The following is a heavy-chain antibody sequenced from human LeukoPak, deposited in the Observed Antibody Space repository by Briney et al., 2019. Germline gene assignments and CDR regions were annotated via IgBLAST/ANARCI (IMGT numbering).Heavy chain of an antibody. V-gene: IGHV3-7*01. D-gene: IGHD3-3*01. CDR3: ARVSRIYYDFWSGYSPFDY. CDR1: GFTFSSYW. J-gene: IGHJ4*02. Sequence: GGSLRLSCAASGFTFSSYWMSWVRQAPGKGLEWVANIKQDGSEKYYVHSVKGRFTISRDNAKNSLYLQMNSLRAEDTAVYYCARVSRIYYDFWSGYSPFDYWGQGTLVTVSS. CDR2: IKQDGSEK.